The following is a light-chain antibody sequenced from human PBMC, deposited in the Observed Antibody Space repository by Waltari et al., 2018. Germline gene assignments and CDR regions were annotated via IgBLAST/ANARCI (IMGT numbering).Light chain of an antibody. CDR1: QCISSN. Sequence: EIVMTQSPATLSVFPAERATLSCRASQCISSNLAWYPHKPGQAPRLLIYGASTRATGIPARFSGSGSGTEFTLTISSLQSEDFAVYFCQQYDNWLGTFGQGTKVE. CDR2: GAS. V-gene: IGKV3-15*01. J-gene: IGKJ1*01. CDR3: QQYDNWLGT.